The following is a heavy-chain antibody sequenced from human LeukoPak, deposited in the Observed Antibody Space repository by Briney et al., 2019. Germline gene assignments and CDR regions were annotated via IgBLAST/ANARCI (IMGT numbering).Heavy chain of an antibody. Sequence: GGSLRLSCAGSGFAFGRYWMSWVRQAPGTRLEWVASINQGGSRLHYLDSVTGRFIISRDDAQNSLFLQMTRLRVDDTAVYYCARLKDDVTKLDYWGQGTLVSVSS. CDR3: ARLKDDVTKLDY. D-gene: IGHD2-8*01. CDR2: INQGGSRL. CDR1: GFAFGRYW. V-gene: IGHV3-7*01. J-gene: IGHJ4*02.